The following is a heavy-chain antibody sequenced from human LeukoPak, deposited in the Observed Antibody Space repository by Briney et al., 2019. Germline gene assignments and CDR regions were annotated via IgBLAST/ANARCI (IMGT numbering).Heavy chain of an antibody. V-gene: IGHV1-69*13. J-gene: IGHJ4*02. D-gene: IGHD6-13*01. Sequence: GASVKVSCKASGGTFSRYAISWVRQAPGQGLEWMGGIIPIFGTANYAQKFQGRVTITADESTSTAYMELSSLRSEDTAVYYCARGPAYSSSWGRYYFDYWGQGTLVTVSS. CDR3: ARGPAYSSSWGRYYFDY. CDR1: GGTFSRYA. CDR2: IIPIFGTA.